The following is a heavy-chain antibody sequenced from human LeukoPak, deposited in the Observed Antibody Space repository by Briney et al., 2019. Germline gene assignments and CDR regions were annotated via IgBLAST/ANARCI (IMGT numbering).Heavy chain of an antibody. Sequence: PSETLSLTCTVSGYSISSGYYWGWIRQPPGKGLGWIGSIYHSGSTYYNPSLKSRVTISVDTSKNQFSLKLSSVTAADTAVYYCARDGRGAYYMDVWGKGTTVTVSS. CDR2: IYHSGST. V-gene: IGHV4-38-2*02. CDR3: ARDGRGAYYMDV. J-gene: IGHJ6*03. CDR1: GYSISSGYY.